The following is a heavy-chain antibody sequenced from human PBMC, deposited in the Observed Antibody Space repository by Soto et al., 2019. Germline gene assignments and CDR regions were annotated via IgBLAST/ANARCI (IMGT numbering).Heavy chain of an antibody. J-gene: IGHJ5*02. D-gene: IGHD7-27*01. Sequence: QVQLVQSGAEVKKPGSSVKVSCRASGGTFTSYGISWVRQAPGQGLEWMGGILPLAKTVKYAQKFQGRVTITADESTRTMYMELSSLRSEDTALYYCATSDTGAWGQGTLITHSS. CDR3: ATSDTGA. V-gene: IGHV1-69*12. CDR1: GGTFTSYG. CDR2: ILPLAKTV.